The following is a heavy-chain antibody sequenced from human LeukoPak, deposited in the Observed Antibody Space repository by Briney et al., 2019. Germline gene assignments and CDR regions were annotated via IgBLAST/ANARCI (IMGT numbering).Heavy chain of an antibody. CDR1: GFSLSTSGGG. CDR3: AHRRSGYDYSRFDY. Sequence: ESGPTLVNPTQTLTLTCIFSGFSLSTSGGGVGWIRQPPGKALEWLALIYWDDDKRYSPSLKSRLTITKDNSKKQVVLTMTNMDPVDTATYYCAHRRSGYDYSRFDYWGQGTLVTVSS. V-gene: IGHV2-5*02. D-gene: IGHD5-12*01. CDR2: IYWDDDK. J-gene: IGHJ4*02.